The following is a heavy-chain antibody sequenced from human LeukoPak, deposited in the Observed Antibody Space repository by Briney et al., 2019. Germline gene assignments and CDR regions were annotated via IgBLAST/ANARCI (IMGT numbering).Heavy chain of an antibody. J-gene: IGHJ6*02. D-gene: IGHD1-7*01. CDR1: DGSVSSYY. CDR2: IYYSGST. CDR3: ARDNWNYGSSMDV. V-gene: IGHV4-59*02. Sequence: SETLSLTCTVSDGSVSSYYWSWIRQPPGKGLEWIGYIYYSGSTNYNPSLKSRVTISVDTSKNQFSLKLSSVTAADTAVYHCARDNWNYGSSMDVWGQGTTVTVSS.